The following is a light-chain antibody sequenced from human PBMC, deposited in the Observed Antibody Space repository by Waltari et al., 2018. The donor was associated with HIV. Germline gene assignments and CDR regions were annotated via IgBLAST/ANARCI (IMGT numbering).Light chain of an antibody. Sequence: QSALTQSRSVSGSPGQSITISCTGTRKDVGAYNYVSWYQQHPGRAPKLLIYDLNRRPSGVPDRFSGSKSGNTASLSISGLQAEDEADYYCCSSAGRDIFVFGTGTKVTVL. CDR3: CSSAGRDIFV. J-gene: IGLJ1*01. CDR2: DLN. CDR1: RKDVGAYNY. V-gene: IGLV2-11*01.